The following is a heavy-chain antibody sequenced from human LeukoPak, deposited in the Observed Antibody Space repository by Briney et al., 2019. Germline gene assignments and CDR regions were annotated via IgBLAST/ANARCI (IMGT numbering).Heavy chain of an antibody. CDR3: ARGLVFYNWLDP. CDR2: IYASGST. CDR1: GGSISNYY. D-gene: IGHD2-21*01. Sequence: SETLSLTCTISGGSISNYYWSWIRQPAGKGLEWIGRIYASGSTNYNPSLESRVTMSVDTSKDQFSLKLTSVTAADTAVYYCARGLVFYNWLDPWGQGTLVTVSS. J-gene: IGHJ5*02. V-gene: IGHV4-4*07.